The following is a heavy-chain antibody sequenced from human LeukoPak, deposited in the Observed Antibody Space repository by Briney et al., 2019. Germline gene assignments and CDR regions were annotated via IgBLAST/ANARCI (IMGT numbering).Heavy chain of an antibody. J-gene: IGHJ5*02. D-gene: IGHD4-11*01. CDR3: ARDLHRRWFDP. Sequence: SETLSLTCTVSGGSISSGDYYWSWIRQPPGKGLEWIGRIYTSGSTNYNPSLKSRVTMSVDTSKNQFSLKLSSVTAADTAVYYCARDLHRRWFDPWGQGTLVTVSS. CDR1: GGSISSGDYY. CDR2: IYTSGST. V-gene: IGHV4-61*02.